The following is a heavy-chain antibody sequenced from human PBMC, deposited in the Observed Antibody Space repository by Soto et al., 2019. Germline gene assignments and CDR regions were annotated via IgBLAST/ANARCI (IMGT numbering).Heavy chain of an antibody. CDR3: ARDVPRLIVVVTPDYFDY. J-gene: IGHJ4*02. Sequence: GSLRLSCAASGFTFSSYAMHWVRQAPGKGLEWVAVISYDGSNKYYADSVKGRFTISRDNSKNTLYLQMNSLRAEDTAVYYCARDVPRLIVVVTPDYFDYWGQGTLVTVSS. CDR2: ISYDGSNK. CDR1: GFTFSSYA. V-gene: IGHV3-30-3*01. D-gene: IGHD3-22*01.